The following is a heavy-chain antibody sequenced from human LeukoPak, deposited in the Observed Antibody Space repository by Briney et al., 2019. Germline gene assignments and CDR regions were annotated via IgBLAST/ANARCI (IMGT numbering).Heavy chain of an antibody. Sequence: SETLSLTCTVSGGSISSGDYYWSWIRQPPGKGLEWIAYMYYSGSTNYNPSLKSRVTISVDTSKNQFSLKLSSVTAADTAVYYCGTSPDTLWPSGAYYMDVWGKGTTVTVSS. V-gene: IGHV4-30-4*01. J-gene: IGHJ6*03. CDR1: GGSISSGDYY. CDR3: GTSPDTLWPSGAYYMDV. CDR2: MYYSGST. D-gene: IGHD3-9*01.